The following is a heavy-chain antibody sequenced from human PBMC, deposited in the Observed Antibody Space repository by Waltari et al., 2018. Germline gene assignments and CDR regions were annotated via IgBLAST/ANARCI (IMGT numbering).Heavy chain of an antibody. CDR1: GYSFTAYY. CDR2: INPNSGAT. CDR3: ARVLSTVQLGIFAY. D-gene: IGHD7-27*01. Sequence: QVQMVQSGAEVKKPGASVKVSCKASGYSFTAYYLHWVRQDPGQGLEWMGRINPNSGATTYAQMFQGRVTMTRDTSISTAYMEVTGLRSDDTAVYYCARVLSTVQLGIFAYWGQGTVVTVSS. V-gene: IGHV1-2*06. J-gene: IGHJ4*02.